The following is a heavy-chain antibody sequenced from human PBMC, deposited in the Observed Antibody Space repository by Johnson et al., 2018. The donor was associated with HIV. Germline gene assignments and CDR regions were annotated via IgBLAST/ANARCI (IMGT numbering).Heavy chain of an antibody. CDR1: GFTFITYW. J-gene: IGHJ3*02. CDR3: AKDMSVGASPVAFDI. Sequence: EKLVESGGGLVQPGGSLRLSCAASGFTFITYWMSWVRQAPGKGLEWVANIKQDGSEKYYVCSVKGRFTISRDNAKNSLYLQMNSLRAEDTALYYCAKDMSVGASPVAFDIWGQGTMVTVSS. CDR2: IKQDGSEK. V-gene: IGHV3-7*03. D-gene: IGHD1-26*01.